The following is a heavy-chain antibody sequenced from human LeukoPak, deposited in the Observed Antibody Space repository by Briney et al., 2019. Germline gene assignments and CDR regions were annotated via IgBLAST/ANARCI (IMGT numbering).Heavy chain of an antibody. Sequence: GRSLRLSCAASGFNFDYYDMHWVRLVPGKGLEWVAGITWNSDSTGYGDSVKGRFIISRDNAQNSLYLEMSSLRAEDTAFYYCAKGLYYDILTGNWFDPWGQGTLVTVSS. V-gene: IGHV3-9*01. J-gene: IGHJ5*02. D-gene: IGHD3-9*01. CDR2: ITWNSDST. CDR1: GFNFDYYD. CDR3: AKGLYYDILTGNWFDP.